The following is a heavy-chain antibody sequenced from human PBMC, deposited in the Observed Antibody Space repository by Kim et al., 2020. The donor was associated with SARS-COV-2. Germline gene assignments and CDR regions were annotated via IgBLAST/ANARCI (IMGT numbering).Heavy chain of an antibody. Sequence: SETLSLTCAVYGGSFSGYYWSWIRQPPGKGLEWIGEINHSGSTNYNPSLRSRVTISVDTSKSQFSLKLSSVAAADTAVYYCARGLWFGEGYYYYYYGMEVWRQGTTVTVSS. J-gene: IGHJ6*02. CDR2: INHSGST. CDR1: GGSFSGYY. CDR3: ARGLWFGEGYYYYYYGMEV. V-gene: IGHV4-34*01. D-gene: IGHD3-10*01.